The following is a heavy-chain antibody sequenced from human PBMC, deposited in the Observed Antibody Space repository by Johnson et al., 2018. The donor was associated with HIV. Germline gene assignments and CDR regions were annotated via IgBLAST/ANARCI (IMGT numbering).Heavy chain of an antibody. D-gene: IGHD3-16*01. CDR1: GFTFSDYN. Sequence: QVQLVESGVGLVKPGGSLRLSCATSGFTFSDYNMNWIRQAPGKGLEWISYISRSGTTIYYADSVKGRFTISRDNAKSSLSLQMNSLRAEDTAVYYCARESRIWAWGQGTMVTVSS. CDR3: ARESRIWA. V-gene: IGHV3-11*04. CDR2: ISRSGTTI. J-gene: IGHJ3*01.